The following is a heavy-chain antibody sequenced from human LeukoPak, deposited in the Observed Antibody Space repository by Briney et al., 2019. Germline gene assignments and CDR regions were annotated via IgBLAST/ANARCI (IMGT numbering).Heavy chain of an antibody. CDR3: ARAPRVLMVYARKGGWFDP. D-gene: IGHD2-8*01. J-gene: IGHJ5*02. CDR1: GGSISSFY. Sequence: SETLSLTCTVSGGSISSFYWSWIRQPAGKGLEWIGRIYTSGGTNYNPSLKSRVTMSVDTSKNQFSLKLSSVTAADTAVYYCARAPRVLMVYARKGGWFDPWGQGTLVTVSS. CDR2: IYTSGGT. V-gene: IGHV4-4*07.